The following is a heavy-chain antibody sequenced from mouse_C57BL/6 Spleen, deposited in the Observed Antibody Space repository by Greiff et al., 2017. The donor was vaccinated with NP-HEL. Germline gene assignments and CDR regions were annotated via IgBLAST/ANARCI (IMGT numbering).Heavy chain of an antibody. Sequence: EVQLQQSGPELVKPGASVKISCKASGYTFTDYYMNWVKQSHGKSLEWIGDINPNNGGTSYNQKFKGKATLTVDKSSSTAYMELRSLTSEDSAVYYCARGDLLYDYWGQGTLVTVSA. J-gene: IGHJ3*01. CDR3: ARGDLLYDY. V-gene: IGHV1-26*01. CDR2: INPNNGGT. CDR1: GYTFTDYY. D-gene: IGHD2-12*01.